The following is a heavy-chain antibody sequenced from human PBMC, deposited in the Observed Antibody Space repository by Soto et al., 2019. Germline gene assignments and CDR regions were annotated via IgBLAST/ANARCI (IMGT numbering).Heavy chain of an antibody. CDR3: AGQSRHIAVAVGPGGGFDP. J-gene: IGHJ5*02. Sequence: GESLKISCQASGYKFSAYWIGWVRQMPGKGLEWMGIVYPVDSDTRYSPSFQGQVTISADKSISTAYLQWSSLKASDTAMYYCAGQSRHIAVAVGPGGGFDPWAQGTLVTVS. D-gene: IGHD6-19*01. CDR1: GYKFSAYW. CDR2: VYPVDSDT. V-gene: IGHV5-51*01.